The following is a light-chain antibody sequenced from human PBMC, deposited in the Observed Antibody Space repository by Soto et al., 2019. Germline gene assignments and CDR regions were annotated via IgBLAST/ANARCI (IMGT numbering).Light chain of an antibody. V-gene: IGKV1-5*03. CDR3: QHYNSYSEA. CDR1: QDITNY. Sequence: DIQMTQSPSSLSASVGDRVTITCQASQDITNYLNWYQQKPGKAPKVLIYKASTLKSGVPSRFSGSGSGTEFTLTISSLQPDDFATYYCQHYNSYSEAFGQGTKVELK. CDR2: KAS. J-gene: IGKJ1*01.